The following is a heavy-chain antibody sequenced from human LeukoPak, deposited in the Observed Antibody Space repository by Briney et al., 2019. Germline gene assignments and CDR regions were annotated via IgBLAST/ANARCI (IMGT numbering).Heavy chain of an antibody. CDR3: ATYYYDSSAQRGDDAFDI. D-gene: IGHD3-22*01. V-gene: IGHV3-48*03. CDR1: EFTFSSYE. Sequence: GGSLRLSCAASEFTFSSYEMNWVRQAPGKGLEWVSYISSSGSTIYYADSVKGRFTVSRDNAKKSLYLQMNSLRAEDTAIYYCATYYYDSSAQRGDDAFDIWGQGTMVTDSS. J-gene: IGHJ3*02. CDR2: ISSSGSTI.